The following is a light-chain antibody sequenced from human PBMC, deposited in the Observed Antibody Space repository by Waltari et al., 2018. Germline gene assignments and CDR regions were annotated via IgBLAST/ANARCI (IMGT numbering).Light chain of an antibody. CDR3: QQYYAFPRT. CDR2: AVS. J-gene: IGKJ1*01. Sequence: AIRATQSPSSPSASTGDTATITCRAIHHIRTYLGWYQQKPGKAPKLLLYAVSTLQSGVPSRFSGSGSGTDFALHIQNLQSEDFATYFCQQYYAFPRTFGQGTRVEV. CDR1: HHIRTY. V-gene: IGKV1-8*01.